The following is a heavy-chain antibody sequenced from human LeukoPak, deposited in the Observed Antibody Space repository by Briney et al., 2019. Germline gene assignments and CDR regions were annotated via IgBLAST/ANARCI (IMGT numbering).Heavy chain of an antibody. CDR2: VYYSGNT. D-gene: IGHD6-13*01. J-gene: IGHJ4*02. CDR3: SRCLTGYSSSWQY. V-gene: IGHV4-39*01. Sequence: SETLSLTCTVSGGSISSGIYYWAWIRQSPGKGLEWIGSVYYSGNTYYNPSLKSRVTISIDTSKNQFSLKLNSVTAADTAVYYCSRCLTGYSSSWQYWGQGTLVTVSS. CDR1: GGSISSGIYY.